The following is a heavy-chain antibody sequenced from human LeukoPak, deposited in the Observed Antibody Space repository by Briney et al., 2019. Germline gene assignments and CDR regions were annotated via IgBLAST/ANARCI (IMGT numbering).Heavy chain of an antibody. CDR1: GYTFTSYA. J-gene: IGHJ6*02. D-gene: IGHD6-6*01. Sequence: VSVKVSCKASGYTFTSYAMHWVRQAPGQRLEWMGWINAGNGNTKYSQKFQGRVTITRDTSASTAYMELSSLRSEDTAVYYCARRGLTYSSSSNYGMDVWGQGTTVTVSS. V-gene: IGHV1-3*01. CDR2: INAGNGNT. CDR3: ARRGLTYSSSSNYGMDV.